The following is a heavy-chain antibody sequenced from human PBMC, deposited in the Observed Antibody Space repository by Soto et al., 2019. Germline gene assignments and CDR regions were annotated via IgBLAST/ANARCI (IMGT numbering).Heavy chain of an antibody. D-gene: IGHD3-3*01. CDR3: AKDPSITIFGVVINPLGYMDV. CDR2: IKQDGSEK. J-gene: IGHJ6*03. Sequence: PGGSLRLSCAASGFTFSSYWMSWVRQAPGKGLEWVANIKQDGSEKYYVDSVKGRFTISRDNSKNTLYLQMNSLRAEDTAVYYCAKDPSITIFGVVINPLGYMDVWGKGTTVTVSS. CDR1: GFTFSSYW. V-gene: IGHV3-7*03.